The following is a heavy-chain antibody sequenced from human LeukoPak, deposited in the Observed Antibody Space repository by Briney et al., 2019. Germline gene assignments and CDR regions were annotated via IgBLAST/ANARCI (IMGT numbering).Heavy chain of an antibody. CDR2: IIPIFGTD. J-gene: IGHJ4*02. Sequence: ASVTVSCTASGGTFSSYAISWVRQAPGQGLEWMGGIIPIFGTDNYAQKMQGRVTITADKYTSIAHMELTGLTSEGTAGYYFARGGLGTMDDWGQGTLVTVSA. CDR1: GGTFSSYA. CDR3: ARGGLGTMDD. D-gene: IGHD1-14*01. V-gene: IGHV1-69*06.